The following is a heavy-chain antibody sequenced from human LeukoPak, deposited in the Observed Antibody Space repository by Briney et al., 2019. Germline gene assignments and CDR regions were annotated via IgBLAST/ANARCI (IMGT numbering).Heavy chain of an antibody. V-gene: IGHV3-43*01. CDR2: ISWEGGST. Sequence: GGSLRLSCAAAGFTFDDYTMHWVRQAPGEGLEWVSLISWEGGSTYYADSVKGRFTISRDNSKNSLYLQMNSLRTEDTALYYCAKDGASSSWLPTYYYYYGMDVWGQGTTVTVSS. CDR1: GFTFDDYT. D-gene: IGHD6-13*01. CDR3: AKDGASSSWLPTYYYYYGMDV. J-gene: IGHJ6*02.